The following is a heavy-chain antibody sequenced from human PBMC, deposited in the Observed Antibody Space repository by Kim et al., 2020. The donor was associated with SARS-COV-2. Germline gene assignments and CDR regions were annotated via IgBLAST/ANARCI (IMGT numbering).Heavy chain of an antibody. CDR3: ARVDFWSGYYFDY. D-gene: IGHD3-3*01. CDR2: IYYSGST. V-gene: IGHV4-30-4*01. J-gene: IGHJ4*02. CDR1: GGSISSGDYY. Sequence: SETLSLTCTVSGGSISSGDYYWSWIRQPPGKGLEWIGYIYYSGSTYYNPSLKSRVTISVDTSKNQFSLKLSSVTAADTAVYYCARVDFWSGYYFDYWGQGTLVTVSS.